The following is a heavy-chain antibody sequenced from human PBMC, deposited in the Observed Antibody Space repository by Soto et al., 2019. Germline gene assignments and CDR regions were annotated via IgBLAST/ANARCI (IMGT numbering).Heavy chain of an antibody. J-gene: IGHJ6*02. CDR2: IDPSDSYT. D-gene: IGHD3-3*01. V-gene: IGHV5-10-1*01. Sequence: GESLKISCKGSGYSFTSYWISWGRQMPRKRLEWMGRIDPSDSYTNYRPSFQGHVTISAGKSISTAYLQWSSLKASDTAMYYCARRAPRGEWFPPYGIDVWGQGTTVTVSS. CDR3: ARRAPRGEWFPPYGIDV. CDR1: GYSFTSYW.